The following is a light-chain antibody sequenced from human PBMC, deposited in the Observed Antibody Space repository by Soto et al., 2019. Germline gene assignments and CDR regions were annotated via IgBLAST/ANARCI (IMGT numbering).Light chain of an antibody. J-gene: IGKJ1*01. Sequence: EIVLTQSPGTLSLSPGERATLSCRASQSVSSSYFAWYQQKPGQAPRLLIYGASSRATGIPDRFSGSGSGTDFTLTISRLAPEDFAVYYCQQYGSSPWTFGQGTKVEIK. CDR3: QQYGSSPWT. CDR1: QSVSSSY. CDR2: GAS. V-gene: IGKV3-20*01.